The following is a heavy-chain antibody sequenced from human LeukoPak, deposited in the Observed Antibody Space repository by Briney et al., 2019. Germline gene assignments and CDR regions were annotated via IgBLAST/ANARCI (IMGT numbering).Heavy chain of an antibody. CDR1: GYTFTGYY. V-gene: IGHV1-2*02. D-gene: IGHD5-18*01. J-gene: IGHJ6*03. Sequence: GASVKVSCKASGYTFTGYYMHWVRQAPGQGLEWMGWINPNSGGTNYAQKFQGRVTMTRDTSISTAYMELSRLRSDDTAVYYCARRGTAMVDPAYYYYYMDVWGKGTTVTVSS. CDR3: ARRGTAMVDPAYYYYYMDV. CDR2: INPNSGGT.